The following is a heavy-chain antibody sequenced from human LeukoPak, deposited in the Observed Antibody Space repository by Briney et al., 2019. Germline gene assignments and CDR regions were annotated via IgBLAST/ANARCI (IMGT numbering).Heavy chain of an antibody. CDR2: INHSGST. CDR1: GGSFSGYY. D-gene: IGHD3-10*01. V-gene: IGHV4-34*01. Sequence: SETLSLTCAVYGGSFSGYYWSWIRQPPGKGLEWIGEINHSGSTNYNPSLKSRVTISVDTSKNQFSLKLSSVTAADTAVYYCARGPRVVRGVRNNYYCYYMDVWGKGTTVTVSS. J-gene: IGHJ6*03. CDR3: ARGPRVVRGVRNNYYCYYMDV.